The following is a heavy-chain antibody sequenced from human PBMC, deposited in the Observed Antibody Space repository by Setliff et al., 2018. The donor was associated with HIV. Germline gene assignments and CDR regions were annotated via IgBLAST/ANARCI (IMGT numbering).Heavy chain of an antibody. CDR3: ARGPSSTHWSPGYFQH. Sequence: GGPRRSSGAASGFTFSSDWMGWVRQGPGKGLEWVAKINKDGSETYYVVSVKGRFTISRDNAKNSLYLQMNSLRAEDTAVYYCARGPSSTHWSPGYFQHWGQGTPVTSPQ. CDR1: GFTFSSDW. V-gene: IGHV3-7*03. CDR2: INKDGSET. J-gene: IGHJ1*01. D-gene: IGHD2-8*02.